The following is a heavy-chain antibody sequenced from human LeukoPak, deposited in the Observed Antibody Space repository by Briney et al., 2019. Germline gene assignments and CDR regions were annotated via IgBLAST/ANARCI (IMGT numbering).Heavy chain of an antibody. CDR1: GDSIRSYW. Sequence: PSETLSLTCAVSGDSIRSYWWSWIRQPPGKTLEWIGYIYHDGRTDYNPALKSRVTISIDTSKNQFSLKLNSVIAADSALYYCAKLESPYYYAMDVWGQGTTLTVSS. D-gene: IGHD3-3*01. CDR3: AKLESPYYYAMDV. V-gene: IGHV4-59*01. J-gene: IGHJ6*02. CDR2: IYHDGRT.